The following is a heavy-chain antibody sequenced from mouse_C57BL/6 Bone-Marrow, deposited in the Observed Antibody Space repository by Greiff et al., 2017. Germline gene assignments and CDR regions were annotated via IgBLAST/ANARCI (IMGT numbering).Heavy chain of an antibody. J-gene: IGHJ1*03. V-gene: IGHV1-64*01. CDR1: GYTFTSYW. CDR2: IHPNSGST. D-gene: IGHD1-1*01. CDR3: ARSLYYYCSSYWYVDV. Sequence: VQLQQPGAELVKPGASVKLSCKASGYTFTSYWMHWVKQRPGQGLEWIGMIHPNSGSTNYNEKFKSKATLTVDKSSSTAYMQLSSLTSEDSAVYYCARSLYYYCSSYWYVDVWGTGTTVTVSS.